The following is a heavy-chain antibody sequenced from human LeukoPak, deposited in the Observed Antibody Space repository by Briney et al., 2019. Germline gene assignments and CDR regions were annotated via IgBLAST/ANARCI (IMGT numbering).Heavy chain of an antibody. J-gene: IGHJ4*02. D-gene: IGHD2-21*02. CDR1: AVAFSGNY. Sequence: PSETLSLTCGVRAVAFSGNYWSWIRQSPGKGLEWIGEIYQSKYTTYNTSLKSRVTISEETSLNQLSLGVTSLTDADTAIYSRARIRCSRGDDSGYNYRGRGSLVSVSS. V-gene: IGHV4-34*01. CDR2: IYQSKYT. CDR3: ARIRCSRGDDSGYNY.